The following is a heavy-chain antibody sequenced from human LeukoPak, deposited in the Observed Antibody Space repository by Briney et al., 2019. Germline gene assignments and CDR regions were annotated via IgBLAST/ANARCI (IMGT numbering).Heavy chain of an antibody. V-gene: IGHV1-69*13. CDR2: IIPIFGTA. CDR3: AREVEYSGYDYGGVDY. Sequence: EASVKVSCKASGGTFSSYAISWVRQAPGQGLEWMGGIIPIFGTANYAQKFQGRVTITADESTSTAYMELSSLRSEDTAVYYCAREVEYSGYDYGGVDYWGQGTLVTVS. CDR1: GGTFSSYA. J-gene: IGHJ4*02. D-gene: IGHD5-12*01.